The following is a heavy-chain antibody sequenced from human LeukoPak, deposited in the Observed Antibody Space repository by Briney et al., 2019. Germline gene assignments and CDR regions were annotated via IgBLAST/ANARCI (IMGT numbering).Heavy chain of an antibody. J-gene: IGHJ6*02. CDR3: ARHPQYSSSWYHYYYGMDV. CDR2: IYPGDSDT. CDR1: GYSFTSYW. D-gene: IGHD6-13*01. Sequence: PGESLKISCKGSGYSFTSYWLGWVRQMPGKGLEWMGIIYPGDSDTRYSPSFQGQVTISADKSISTAYLQWSSLKASDTAMYYCARHPQYSSSWYHYYYGMDVWGQGTTVTVSS. V-gene: IGHV5-51*01.